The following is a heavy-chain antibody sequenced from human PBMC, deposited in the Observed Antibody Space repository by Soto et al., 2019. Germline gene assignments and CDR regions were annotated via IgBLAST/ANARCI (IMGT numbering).Heavy chain of an antibody. CDR3: VRDYYDSSDMDY. D-gene: IGHD3-22*01. J-gene: IGHJ4*02. V-gene: IGHV3-21*01. CDR1: GFTFRSYS. Sequence: GGALRLSCAASGFTFRSYSMNWVRQAPGKGLEWVSSISSSSNYIYYADSVKGRFTMSRDNAKNSLYLQMNSLRAEDTAVYYCVRDYYDSSDMDYWGQGSLVTVSS. CDR2: ISSSSNYI.